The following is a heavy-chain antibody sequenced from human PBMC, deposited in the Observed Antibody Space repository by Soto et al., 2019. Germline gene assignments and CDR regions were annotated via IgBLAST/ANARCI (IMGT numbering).Heavy chain of an antibody. V-gene: IGHV3-30-3*01. D-gene: IGHD6-13*01. J-gene: IGHJ4*02. Sequence: QVQLVESGGGVVQPGRSLRLSCAASGFTSSSFAIHGVPQAPGRGLEWVAVISYDGSNKYYADSVKGRFTISRDNSKNTLYLQMNSLRAEDTAVYYCARDINIAAAGTAFDYWGQGTLVTVSS. CDR1: GFTSSSFA. CDR3: ARDINIAAAGTAFDY. CDR2: ISYDGSNK.